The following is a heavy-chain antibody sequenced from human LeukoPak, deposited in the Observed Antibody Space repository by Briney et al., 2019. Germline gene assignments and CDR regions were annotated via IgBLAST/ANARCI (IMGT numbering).Heavy chain of an antibody. J-gene: IGHJ5*02. CDR2: IHYSGSP. D-gene: IGHD6-19*01. CDR1: GGSISNYY. Sequence: SETLSLTCTVSGGSISNYYWSWIRQPPGKGLEWIGYIHYSGSPNYNPSLKSRVSISVDTSKNQFSLKLNSVTAADTAVYYCARELSSVENWFDPWGQGTLVIVSS. V-gene: IGHV4-59*01. CDR3: ARELSSVENWFDP.